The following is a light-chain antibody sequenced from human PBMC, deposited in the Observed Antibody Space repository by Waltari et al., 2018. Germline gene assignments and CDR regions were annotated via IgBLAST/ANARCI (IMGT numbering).Light chain of an antibody. CDR2: DAS. J-gene: IGKJ4*01. Sequence: DIQMTQSPSSVSASVGDRVIITCRARQDISRWLAWYQQTTGKAPKFLIYDASTWQGGVPSRFSGTGSGTEFTLTISSLQPEDFATYYCQHGNTFPLTFGGGTKVEIK. CDR3: QHGNTFPLT. CDR1: QDISRW. V-gene: IGKV1-12*01.